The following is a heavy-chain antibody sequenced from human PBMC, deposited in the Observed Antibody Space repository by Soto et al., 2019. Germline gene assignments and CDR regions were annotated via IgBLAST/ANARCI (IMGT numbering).Heavy chain of an antibody. CDR1: GFTFGDYA. Sequence: PGGSLRLSCTASGFTFGDYAMSWFRQAPGEGLEWVGFIRSKAYGGTTEYAASVKGRFTISRDDSKSIAYLQMNSLKTEDTAVYYCTRVYYYDSSGSFDYWGQGTLVTVSS. CDR3: TRVYYYDSSGSFDY. V-gene: IGHV3-49*03. D-gene: IGHD3-22*01. J-gene: IGHJ4*02. CDR2: IRSKAYGGTT.